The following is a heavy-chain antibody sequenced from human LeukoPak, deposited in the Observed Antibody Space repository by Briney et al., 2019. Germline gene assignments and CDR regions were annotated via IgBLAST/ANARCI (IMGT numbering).Heavy chain of an antibody. CDR3: GKDVPPYGSGSYVPLGFDY. CDR1: GFTFSSYA. CDR2: LSGSGGST. D-gene: IGHD3-10*01. J-gene: IGHJ4*02. Sequence: GGSLRLSCAASGFTFSSYAMSWVRQAPGEGLEWVSALSGSGGSTYYADSVKGRFTISRDNSKNTLYLQMNSLRAEDTAVYYCGKDVPPYGSGSYVPLGFDYWGQATLVTVSS. V-gene: IGHV3-23*01.